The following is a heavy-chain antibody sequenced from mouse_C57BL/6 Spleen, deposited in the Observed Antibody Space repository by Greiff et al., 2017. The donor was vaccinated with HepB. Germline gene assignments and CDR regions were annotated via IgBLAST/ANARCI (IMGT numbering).Heavy chain of an antibody. V-gene: IGHV5-12*01. Sequence: EVKLVESGGGLVQPGGSLKLSCAASGFTFSDYYMYWVRQTPEKRLEWVAYISNGGGSTYYPDTVKGRFTISRDNAKNTLYLQMSRLKSEDTAMYYCARQNYYGSSYEGAMDYWGQGTSVTVSS. CDR2: ISNGGGST. CDR3: ARQNYYGSSYEGAMDY. D-gene: IGHD1-1*01. J-gene: IGHJ4*01. CDR1: GFTFSDYY.